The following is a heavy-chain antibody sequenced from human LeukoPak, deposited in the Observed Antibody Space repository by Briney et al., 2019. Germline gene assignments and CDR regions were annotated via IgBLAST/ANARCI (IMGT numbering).Heavy chain of an antibody. V-gene: IGHV3-20*04. Sequence: GGSLRLSCAASGFTFDDYGMSWVRQAPGKGLEWVSGINWNGGSTGYADSVKGRFTISRDNSKNTLYLQMNSLRAEDTAVYYCAKEQQLVGGGLDYWGQGTLVTVSS. CDR2: INWNGGST. CDR3: AKEQQLVGGGLDY. J-gene: IGHJ4*02. CDR1: GFTFDDYG. D-gene: IGHD6-13*01.